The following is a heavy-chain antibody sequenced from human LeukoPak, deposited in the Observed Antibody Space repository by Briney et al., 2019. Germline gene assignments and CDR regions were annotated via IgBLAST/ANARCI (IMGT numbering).Heavy chain of an antibody. Sequence: GGSLRLSCAASGFSFSSYSMNWVRQAPGKGLEYVSYISSGSGTIYYADSVQGRFTISRDNSKNSLYLQMNSLRAEGTALYYCAKGRVPAAIGYYYYYYGMDVWGQGTTVTVSS. V-gene: IGHV3-48*04. CDR2: ISSGSGTI. CDR3: AKGRVPAAIGYYYYYYGMDV. D-gene: IGHD2-2*01. CDR1: GFSFSSYS. J-gene: IGHJ6*02.